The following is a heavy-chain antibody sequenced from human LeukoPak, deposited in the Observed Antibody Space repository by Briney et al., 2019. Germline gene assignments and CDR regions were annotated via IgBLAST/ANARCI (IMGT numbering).Heavy chain of an antibody. CDR1: GFTFSSYS. Sequence: GGSPRLSCAASGFTFSSYSMNWVRQAPGKGLEWVSSISSSSSYIYYADSVKGRFTISRDNAKNSLYLQMNSLRAEDTAVYYCARDPDSSGYERFDYWGQGTLVTVSS. CDR2: ISSSSSYI. V-gene: IGHV3-21*01. J-gene: IGHJ4*02. CDR3: ARDPDSSGYERFDY. D-gene: IGHD3-22*01.